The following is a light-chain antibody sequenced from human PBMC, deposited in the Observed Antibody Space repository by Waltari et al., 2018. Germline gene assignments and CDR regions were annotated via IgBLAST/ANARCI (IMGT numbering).Light chain of an antibody. CDR3: QQYNSYSLLT. CDR1: QSISNW. Sequence: DIQMTQSPSTLSASVGDRVTITCRASQSISNWLAWYQQKPGKAPKLVIYKASTLESGVASRFRGSGAGTEFTLTISSLQPDDFATYYCQQYNSYSLLTFGGGTKVEIK. J-gene: IGKJ4*01. CDR2: KAS. V-gene: IGKV1-5*03.